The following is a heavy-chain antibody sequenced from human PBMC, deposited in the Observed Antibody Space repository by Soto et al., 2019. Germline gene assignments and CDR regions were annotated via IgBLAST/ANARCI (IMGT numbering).Heavy chain of an antibody. J-gene: IGHJ4*02. V-gene: IGHV1-3*01. CDR3: ASDSACHGP. CDR1: GYTFTSYA. CDR2: INAGDGNT. Sequence: QVQLVQSGAEVKKPGASVKVSCKASGYTFTSYAMHWVRQAPGQRLEWMSWINAGDGNTKYSQKLPSSITFXRDTSASTAYMETSSPRSEATAVYYCASDSACHGPWGQGPLVTVSS.